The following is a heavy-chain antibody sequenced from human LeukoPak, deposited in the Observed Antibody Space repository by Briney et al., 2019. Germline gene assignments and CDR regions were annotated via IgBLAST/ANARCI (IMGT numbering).Heavy chain of an antibody. D-gene: IGHD3-9*01. Sequence: GGSLRLSCAASGFTFDDYGMSWVRQAPGKGLEWVSGINWNGGSTGYADSVKGRFTISRDNAKNSLYLQMNSLRAEDTALYHCARGDFGYFAWLPSINSFAYGGKGPLVTVSS. V-gene: IGHV3-20*01. J-gene: IGHJ4*02. CDR3: ARGDFGYFAWLPSINSFAY. CDR1: GFTFDDYG. CDR2: INWNGGST.